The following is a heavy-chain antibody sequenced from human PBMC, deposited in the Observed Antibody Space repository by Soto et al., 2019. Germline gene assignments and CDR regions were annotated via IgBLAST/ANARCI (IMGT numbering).Heavy chain of an antibody. J-gene: IGHJ5*02. CDR3: ARGRRQTTSKNWFDP. Sequence: PSETLSLTCTVSGGSVSSGSYYWSWIRQPPGKGLEWIGYIYYSGSTNYNPSLKSRVTISVDTSKNQFSLKLSSVTAADTAVYYCARGRRQTTSKNWFDPWGQGTLVTSPQ. D-gene: IGHD1-1*01. CDR1: GGSVSSGSYY. V-gene: IGHV4-61*01. CDR2: IYYSGST.